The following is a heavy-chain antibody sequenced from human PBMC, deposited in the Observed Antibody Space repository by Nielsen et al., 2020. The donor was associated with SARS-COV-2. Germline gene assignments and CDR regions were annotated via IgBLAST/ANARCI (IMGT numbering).Heavy chain of an antibody. D-gene: IGHD2-15*01. Sequence: ASVKVSCKASGYTFTSYGISWVRQAPGQGLEWMGWISAYNGNTNYAQKLQGRVTMTTDTSTSTAYMELRSLRSDDTAVYYCARAGPGYCSGGSCYPLYWGQGTPVTVSS. V-gene: IGHV1-18*01. CDR3: ARAGPGYCSGGSCYPLY. CDR2: ISAYNGNT. CDR1: GYTFTSYG. J-gene: IGHJ4*02.